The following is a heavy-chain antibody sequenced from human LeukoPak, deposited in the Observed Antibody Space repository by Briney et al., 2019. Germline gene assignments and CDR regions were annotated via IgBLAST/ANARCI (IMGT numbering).Heavy chain of an antibody. Sequence: SVKVSCKASGGTFSSYAISWVRQAPGQGLEWMGGIIPIFGTANYAQKFQGRVTITADESTSTAYMELSSLRSEATAVYYCARGPTECSSTSCYEKSGGYYYYYGMDVWGKGTTVTVSS. D-gene: IGHD2-2*01. CDR2: IIPIFGTA. J-gene: IGHJ6*04. CDR3: ARGPTECSSTSCYEKSGGYYYYYGMDV. V-gene: IGHV1-69*01. CDR1: GGTFSSYA.